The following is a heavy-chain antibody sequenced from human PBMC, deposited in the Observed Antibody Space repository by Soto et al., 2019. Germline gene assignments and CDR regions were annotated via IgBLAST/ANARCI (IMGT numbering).Heavy chain of an antibody. D-gene: IGHD2-15*01. J-gene: IGHJ6*02. Sequence: GASVKVSCKLSGGTFSSYTFTWVRQAPGQGLEWMGGVTPISATTNYAQKWQGRVTITADKSTFTIFMDLNSLRSEDTAAYYCARVTHIDAMDVWGQGTTVTVSS. CDR1: GGTFSSYT. V-gene: IGHV1-69*06. CDR3: ARVTHIDAMDV. CDR2: VTPISATT.